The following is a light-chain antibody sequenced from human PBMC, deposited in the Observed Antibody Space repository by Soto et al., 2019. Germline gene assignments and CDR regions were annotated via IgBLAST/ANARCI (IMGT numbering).Light chain of an antibody. CDR1: QLVVTSY. CDR2: GAL. J-gene: IGKJ3*01. CDR3: QLFGRSPT. Sequence: EIVLTQSPGTLSLSPGERATLSCRASQLVVTSYLHWYQHKPGQAPRLLISGALTRATGIPDMFSGSGSGTDFTLTISRLEPEDCAVYYCQLFGRSPTFGPGTKVHI. V-gene: IGKV3-20*01.